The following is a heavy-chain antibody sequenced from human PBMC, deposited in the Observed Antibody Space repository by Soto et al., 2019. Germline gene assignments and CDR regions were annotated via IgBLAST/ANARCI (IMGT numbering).Heavy chain of an antibody. J-gene: IGHJ4*02. V-gene: IGHV4-61*01. CDR2: IYYSGST. CDR3: ARVPDGNYDFWSGPKKIGY. D-gene: IGHD3-3*01. Sequence: SETLSLTCTVSGGSVSSGSYYWSWIRQPPGKGLEWIGYIYYSGSTNYNPSLKSRVTISVDTSKNQFSLKLSSVTAADTAVYYCARVPDGNYDFWSGPKKIGYWGQGTLVTVSS. CDR1: GGSVSSGSYY.